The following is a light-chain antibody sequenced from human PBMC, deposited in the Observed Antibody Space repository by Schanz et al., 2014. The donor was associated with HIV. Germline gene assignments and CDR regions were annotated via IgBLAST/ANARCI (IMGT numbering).Light chain of an antibody. CDR2: DVT. V-gene: IGLV2-14*03. CDR3: SSYTSSSTVV. Sequence: QSALTQPASVSGSPGQSITISCTGTSSDVGADNSVSWYQQHPGRAPRLLVYDVTYRPSGVSNRFSGSKSGNTASLTISGLQADDEADYYCSSYTSSSTVVFGGGTKLTVL. CDR1: SSDVGADNS. J-gene: IGLJ2*01.